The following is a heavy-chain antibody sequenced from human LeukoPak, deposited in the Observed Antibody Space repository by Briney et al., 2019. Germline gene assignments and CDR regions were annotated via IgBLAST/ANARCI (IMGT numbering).Heavy chain of an antibody. Sequence: PGGSLRLSCAASGSTVSSNYMSWVRQAPGKGLEWVPVIYSGGSTYYADSVKGRFTISRDNSKNTLYLQMNSLRAEDTAVYYCARDSGWLQPQDYWGQGTLVTVSS. CDR2: IYSGGST. J-gene: IGHJ4*02. CDR3: ARDSGWLQPQDY. V-gene: IGHV3-53*01. CDR1: GSTVSSNY. D-gene: IGHD5-24*01.